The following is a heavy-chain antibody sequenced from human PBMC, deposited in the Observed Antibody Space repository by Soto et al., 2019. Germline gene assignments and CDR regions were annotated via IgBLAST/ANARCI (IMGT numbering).Heavy chain of an antibody. D-gene: IGHD2-8*02. Sequence: GGSLRLSCVASGFTCSSYDMSWVRQAPGKGLEWVSTILVGGSTHYPDSVKGRFTISRDNSKNTVFMQMNSLTAGDTAVYYCAKATATGGGAFDICGQGTVVTVSS. J-gene: IGHJ3*02. CDR1: GFTCSSYD. CDR2: ILVGGST. V-gene: IGHV3-23*01. CDR3: AKATATGGGAFDI.